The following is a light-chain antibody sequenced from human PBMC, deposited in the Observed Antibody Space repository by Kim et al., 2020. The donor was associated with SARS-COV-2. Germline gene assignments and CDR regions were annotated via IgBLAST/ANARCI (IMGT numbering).Light chain of an antibody. CDR1: QSISTW. J-gene: IGKJ1*01. Sequence: DIRMTQSPSTLSASVGDRVTISCRASQSISTWLAWYQQKPGKAPKLLIYDASSLERGVSSRFSGSGSGTEFTLTISSLQPDDSATYYCQQYNSYSQMFGQGTKVDIK. CDR2: DAS. V-gene: IGKV1-5*01. CDR3: QQYNSYSQM.